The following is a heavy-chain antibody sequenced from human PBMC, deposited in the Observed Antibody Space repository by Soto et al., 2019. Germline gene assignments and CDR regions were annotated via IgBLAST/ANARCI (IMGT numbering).Heavy chain of an antibody. CDR3: ARKGYSSGWYQTQYWNWFDP. J-gene: IGHJ5*02. V-gene: IGHV4-31*03. Sequence: PSETLSLTCTVSGGSISSGGYYWSWIRQHPGKGLEWIGYIYYSGSTYYNPSLKSRVTISVDTSKNQFSLKLSSVTAADTAVYYCARKGYSSGWYQTQYWNWFDPWGQGTLVTVSS. D-gene: IGHD6-19*01. CDR2: IYYSGST. CDR1: GGSISSGGYY.